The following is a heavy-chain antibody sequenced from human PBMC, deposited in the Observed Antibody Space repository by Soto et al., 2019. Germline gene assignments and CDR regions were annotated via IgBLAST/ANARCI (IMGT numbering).Heavy chain of an antibody. D-gene: IGHD3-10*01. Sequence: QVQLVESGGGVVQPGRSLRLSCAASGFTFSSYGMHWVRQAPGKGLEWVAVISYDGSNKYYADSVKGRFTISRDNSKNTLYLHMNSLRAEDTAVYYCAKDFGSGSSDYWGQGTLVTVSS. J-gene: IGHJ4*02. CDR3: AKDFGSGSSDY. CDR1: GFTFSSYG. CDR2: ISYDGSNK. V-gene: IGHV3-30*18.